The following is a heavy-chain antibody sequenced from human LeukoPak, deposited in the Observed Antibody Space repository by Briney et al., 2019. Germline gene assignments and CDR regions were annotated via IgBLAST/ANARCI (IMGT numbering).Heavy chain of an antibody. CDR2: INPNSGGT. J-gene: IGHJ4*02. CDR3: ARGAWQWLVQGYFGY. Sequence: ASVKVSCKASGYTFTGYYMHWVRQAPGQGLEWMGWINPNSGGTNYAQKFQGRVTMTRDTSISTAYMELSRLRSDDTAVYYCARGAWQWLVQGYFGYWGQGTLVTVSS. CDR1: GYTFTGYY. D-gene: IGHD6-19*01. V-gene: IGHV1-2*02.